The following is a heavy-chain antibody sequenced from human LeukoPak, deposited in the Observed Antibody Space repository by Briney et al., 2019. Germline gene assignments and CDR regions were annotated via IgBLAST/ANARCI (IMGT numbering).Heavy chain of an antibody. D-gene: IGHD6-6*01. CDR1: GFTFSSYS. V-gene: IGHV3-21*01. CDR3: ARVGSSSSFFAYFDY. J-gene: IGHJ4*02. Sequence: GGPLRLSCAASGFTFSSYSMNWVRRAPGKGLEWVSSISSSSSYIYYADSVKGRFTISRDNAKNSLYLQMNSLRAEDTAVYYCARVGSSSSFFAYFDYWGQGTLVTVSS. CDR2: ISSSSSYI.